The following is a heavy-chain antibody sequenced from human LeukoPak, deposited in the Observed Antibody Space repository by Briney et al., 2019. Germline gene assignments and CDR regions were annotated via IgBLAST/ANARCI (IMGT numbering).Heavy chain of an antibody. CDR3: ARSGVYGDYFDY. V-gene: IGHV1-2*02. CDR2: INPNSGGT. J-gene: IGHJ4*02. Sequence: ASVKVSCKASGYTFTGYYMHWVRQAPRQGLEWMGWINPNSGGTNYAQKFQGRVTMTRDTSISTAYMELSRLRSDDTAVYYCARSGVYGDYFDYWGQGTLVTVSS. D-gene: IGHD4-17*01. CDR1: GYTFTGYY.